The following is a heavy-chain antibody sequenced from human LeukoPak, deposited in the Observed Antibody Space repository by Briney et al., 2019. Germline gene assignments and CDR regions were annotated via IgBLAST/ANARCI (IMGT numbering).Heavy chain of an antibody. CDR3: AKGDKAYYDFWSGSDY. Sequence: PGGSLRLSCAASGFTFSSYAMSWVRQAPGKGLEWVSGVSVSGGSTYHADSVKGRFAISRDNSKNTLYLQMNSLRADDTAVYYCAKGDKAYYDFWSGSDYWGQGTLVTVSS. V-gene: IGHV3-23*01. D-gene: IGHD3-3*01. CDR2: VSVSGGST. J-gene: IGHJ4*02. CDR1: GFTFSSYA.